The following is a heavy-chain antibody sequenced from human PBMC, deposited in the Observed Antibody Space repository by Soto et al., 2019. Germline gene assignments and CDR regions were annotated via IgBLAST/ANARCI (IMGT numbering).Heavy chain of an antibody. V-gene: IGHV3-23*01. CDR3: AKGVPGIAVAGTGYFQH. Sequence: PGGSLRLSCAASGFVVSSKYMSWVRQAPGKGLEWVSGISGSGDSTYYADSVKGRFTISRDNSKNTLYLQMNSLRAEDTAVYYCAKGVPGIAVAGTGYFQHWGQGTLVTVSS. CDR1: GFVVSSKY. D-gene: IGHD6-19*01. J-gene: IGHJ1*01. CDR2: ISGSGDST.